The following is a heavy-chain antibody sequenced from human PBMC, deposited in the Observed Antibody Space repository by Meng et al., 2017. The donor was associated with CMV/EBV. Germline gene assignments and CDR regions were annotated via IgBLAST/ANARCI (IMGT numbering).Heavy chain of an antibody. CDR2: IWNDGSDK. CDR1: GFNLSKYG. J-gene: IGHJ4*02. CDR3: LTMNFDY. D-gene: IGHD3-22*01. V-gene: IGHV3-33*01. Sequence: SGFNLSKYGMHWARQAPGKGLEWVALIWNDGSDKWHGKSDKSYADSVKGRFTISRDDSKNTLYLQMNGLRAEDTAVYYCLTMNFDYWGQGTLVTVSS.